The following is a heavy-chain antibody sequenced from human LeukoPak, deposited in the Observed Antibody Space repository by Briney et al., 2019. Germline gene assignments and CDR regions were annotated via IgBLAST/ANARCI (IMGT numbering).Heavy chain of an antibody. CDR2: IIPIFGTA. CDR1: GGTFSSYA. V-gene: IGHV1-69*05. J-gene: IGHJ4*02. Sequence: ASVKVSCKASGGTFSSYAISWVRQAPGQGLEWMGGIIPIFGTANYAQKFQGRVTITTDESTSTAYMELCSLRSEDTAVYYCATAFAGNLVDDWGQGTLVTVSS. CDR3: ATAFAGNLVDD. D-gene: IGHD1-14*01.